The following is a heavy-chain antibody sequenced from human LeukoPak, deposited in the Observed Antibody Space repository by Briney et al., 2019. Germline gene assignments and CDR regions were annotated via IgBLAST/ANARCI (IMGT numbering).Heavy chain of an antibody. V-gene: IGHV1-69*06. Sequence: GASVKVSCKASGYTFTSYAISWVRQAPGQGLEWMGGIIPIFGTANYAQKFQGRVTITADKSTSTAYMELSSLRSEDTAVYYCARDRAIRDGYNLDMDVWGKGTTVTVSS. J-gene: IGHJ6*03. D-gene: IGHD5-24*01. CDR1: GYTFTSYA. CDR3: ARDRAIRDGYNLDMDV. CDR2: IIPIFGTA.